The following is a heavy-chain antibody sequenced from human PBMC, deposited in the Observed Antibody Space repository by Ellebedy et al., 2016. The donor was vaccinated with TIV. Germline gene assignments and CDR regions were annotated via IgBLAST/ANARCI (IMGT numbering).Heavy chain of an antibody. CDR3: ASPGYYDSSGYYYDY. V-gene: IGHV1-69*13. D-gene: IGHD3-22*01. Sequence: SVKVSXXASAGTLSSYAISWVRQAHGQGLEWMGGIIPIFGTANYAQKFQGRVTITADESTSTAYMELSSLRSEDTAVYYCASPGYYDSSGYYYDYWGQGTLVTVSS. J-gene: IGHJ4*02. CDR2: IIPIFGTA. CDR1: AGTLSSYA.